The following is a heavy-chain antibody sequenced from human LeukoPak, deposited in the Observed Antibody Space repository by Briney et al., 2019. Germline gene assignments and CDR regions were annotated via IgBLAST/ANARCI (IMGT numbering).Heavy chain of an antibody. CDR1: GFTFDDSV. V-gene: IGHV3-20*04. J-gene: IGHJ4*02. D-gene: IGHD3-16*02. CDR2: INWNGGST. CDR3: ARDWFTRLGELSPDRAFDY. Sequence: GGSLRLSCAASGFTFDDSVMSWVRQVPGKGLEWVSGINWNGGSTGYVGSVKGRFTISRDNAKNSLYLQMNSLRAEDTALYYCARDWFTRLGELSPDRAFDYWGQGTLVTVSS.